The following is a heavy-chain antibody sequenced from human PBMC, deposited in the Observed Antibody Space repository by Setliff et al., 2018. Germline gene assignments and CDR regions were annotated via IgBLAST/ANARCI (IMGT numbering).Heavy chain of an antibody. D-gene: IGHD4-4*01. CDR3: ARVPARNSGYHFDY. Sequence: TSETLSLTCKVSGDSMIGYYWSWIRQPPGKGLDWIGYVYSGGSPNYSPSFKSRVTMSIDTSKNQFSLKLKSVTAADTAVYYCARVPARNSGYHFDYWGQGTLVTVSS. V-gene: IGHV4-59*01. CDR2: VYSGGSP. J-gene: IGHJ4*02. CDR1: GDSMIGYY.